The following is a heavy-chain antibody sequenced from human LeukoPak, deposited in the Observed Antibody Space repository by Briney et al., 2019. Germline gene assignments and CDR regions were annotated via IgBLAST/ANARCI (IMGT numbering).Heavy chain of an antibody. CDR2: IWYDGSNK. CDR1: GFTFSSYD. CDR3: ATAGSGTYADY. D-gene: IGHD1-26*01. V-gene: IGHV3-33*01. J-gene: IGHJ4*02. Sequence: WRSLRLSCAASGFTFSSYDMHWVRQAPGKGLEWVALIWYDGSNKYYADSVEGRFTISRDNSKNTLYLQMNSLRAEDTALYYCATAGSGTYADYWGLGTLVTVSS.